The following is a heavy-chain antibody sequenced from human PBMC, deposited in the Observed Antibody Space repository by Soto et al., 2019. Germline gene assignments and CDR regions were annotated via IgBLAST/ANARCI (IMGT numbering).Heavy chain of an antibody. CDR3: AKDPEYGDY. CDR1: GFTFSSYE. J-gene: IGHJ4*02. CDR2: ITSTGSTR. Sequence: GGSLRLSCAASGFTFSSYEMNWVRQAPGKGLEWVSDITSTGSTRYYADSVKGRFTISRDNSKNILYLQMNSLRVEDTAVYYCAKDPEYGDYWGQGTLVTVSS. D-gene: IGHD2-2*01. V-gene: IGHV3-48*03.